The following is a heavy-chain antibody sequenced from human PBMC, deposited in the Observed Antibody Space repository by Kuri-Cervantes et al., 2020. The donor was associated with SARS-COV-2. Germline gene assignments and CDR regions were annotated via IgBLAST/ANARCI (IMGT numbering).Heavy chain of an antibody. Sequence: GGSLRLSCEVSGFLFSASAIHWVRQASGKGLEWVGRVRGKANNYATAYAASVKGRFTISRDDSKNMAYLQMNSLRAEDTAVYYCARETAGEGSFDYWGQGTLVTVSS. CDR3: ARETAGEGSFDY. V-gene: IGHV3-73*01. D-gene: IGHD7-27*01. CDR2: VRGKANNYAT. J-gene: IGHJ4*02. CDR1: GFLFSASA.